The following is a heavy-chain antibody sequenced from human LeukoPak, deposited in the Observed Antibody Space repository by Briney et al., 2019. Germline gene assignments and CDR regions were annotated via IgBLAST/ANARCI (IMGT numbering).Heavy chain of an antibody. CDR3: VRGCSSINCCAAFDI. V-gene: IGHV3-74*01. CDR1: GFTFSRDR. D-gene: IGHD2-2*01. Sequence: GGSLRLSCAASGFTFSRDRMHWVRQAPGKGLVWVSRVNSDGSSADYADSVKGRFTISRDNAKNTLYLQMNSLTLEDTAIYYCVRGCSSINCCAAFDIWGQGTMVTVSS. J-gene: IGHJ3*02. CDR2: VNSDGSSA.